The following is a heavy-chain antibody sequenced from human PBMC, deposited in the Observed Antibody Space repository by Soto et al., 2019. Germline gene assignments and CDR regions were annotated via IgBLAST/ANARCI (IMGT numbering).Heavy chain of an antibody. J-gene: IGHJ3*02. CDR1: GGSISSYY. CDR2: IYYSGST. D-gene: IGHD3-22*01. CDR3: AREPRDYYDSSGYYPGAFDI. Sequence: PSETLSLTCTVSGGSISSYYWSWIRQPPGKGLEWIGYIYYSGSTYYNPSLKSRVTISVDTPKNQFSLKLSSVTAADTAVYYCAREPRDYYDSSGYYPGAFDIWGQGTMVTVSS. V-gene: IGHV4-59*12.